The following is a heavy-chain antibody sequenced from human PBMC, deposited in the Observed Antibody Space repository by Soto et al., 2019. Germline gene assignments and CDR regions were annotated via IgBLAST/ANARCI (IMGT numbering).Heavy chain of an antibody. D-gene: IGHD1-1*01. V-gene: IGHV4-59*01. CDR1: GGSLSPYY. Sequence: QVQLQESGPGLVKPSETLSLTCTVSGGSLSPYYWIWIRQPQGKGLEWIGYIYHSGTTNYNPPLKSRVSISVDTSKNQFSLKLSYVTAADTAVYYCARGGRYRYGMDVWGQGTTVSVS. CDR3: ARGGRYRYGMDV. CDR2: IYHSGTT. J-gene: IGHJ6*02.